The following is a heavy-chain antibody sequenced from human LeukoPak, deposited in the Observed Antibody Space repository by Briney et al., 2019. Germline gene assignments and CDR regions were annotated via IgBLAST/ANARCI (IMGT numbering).Heavy chain of an antibody. D-gene: IGHD6-13*01. CDR2: ISPDDSDT. V-gene: IGHV5-51*01. CDR1: GYRFTSYW. J-gene: IGHJ4*02. CDR3: ARRRSSFERTLYYFDY. Sequence: GESLKISCKGSGYRFTSYWIGWVRQMPGKGLEWMGIISPDDSDTRYSPSFQGQVTISADKSISTAYLQWSSLKASDTAMYYCARRRSSFERTLYYFDYWGQGTLVTVSS.